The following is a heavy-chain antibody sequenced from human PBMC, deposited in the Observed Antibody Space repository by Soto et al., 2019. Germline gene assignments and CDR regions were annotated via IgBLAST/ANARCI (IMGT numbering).Heavy chain of an antibody. V-gene: IGHV3-30-3*01. Sequence: QVQLVESGGGVVQPGRSLRLSCAASGFTFSSYDMHWVRQAPGKGLVWVAVISYDGSNKYYADSVKGRFTRSRDNSKHTRYLQMNSMGAEDTAVYYCAREPVWGTAMVRSYFDLWRRGTLVTVSS. J-gene: IGHJ2*01. CDR3: AREPVWGTAMVRSYFDL. CDR1: GFTFSSYD. CDR2: ISYDGSNK. D-gene: IGHD5-18*01.